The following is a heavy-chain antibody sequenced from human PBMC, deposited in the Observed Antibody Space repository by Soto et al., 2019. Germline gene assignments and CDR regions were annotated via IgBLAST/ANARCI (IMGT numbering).Heavy chain of an antibody. D-gene: IGHD6-13*01. V-gene: IGHV1-18*01. Sequence: ASVKVSCKASGYTFTSYGFTWVRQAPGQGLEWMGWISAYNGNTNYAQKFQGRVTMTTDTSTRTAYMELRSLRSDDTAVYYCARVWQAAELGCDPWGQGTLVTVSS. CDR3: ARVWQAAELGCDP. CDR1: GYTFTSYG. CDR2: ISAYNGNT. J-gene: IGHJ5*02.